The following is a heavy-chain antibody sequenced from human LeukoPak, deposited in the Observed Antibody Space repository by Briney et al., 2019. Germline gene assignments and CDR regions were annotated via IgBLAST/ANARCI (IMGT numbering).Heavy chain of an antibody. D-gene: IGHD5-18*01. CDR1: GFTFSSYW. CDR2: ISGSGGST. Sequence: GGSLRLSCAASGFTFSSYWMSWVRQAPGKGLEWVSAISGSGGSTYYADSVKGRFTISRDNSKNTLYLQMNSLRAEDTAVYYCAKRTNLAMVPYYFDYWGQGTLVTVSS. J-gene: IGHJ4*02. V-gene: IGHV3-23*01. CDR3: AKRTNLAMVPYYFDY.